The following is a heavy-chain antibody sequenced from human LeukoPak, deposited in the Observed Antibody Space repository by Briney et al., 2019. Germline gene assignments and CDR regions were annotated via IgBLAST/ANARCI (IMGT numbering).Heavy chain of an antibody. V-gene: IGHV1-69*05. CDR3: GSCYDFWSGYSPNYYLDV. CDR1: GGTFSSYA. J-gene: IGHJ6*03. CDR2: IIPIFGTA. D-gene: IGHD3-3*01. Sequence: SVKVSCKASGGTFSSYAISWVRQAPGQGLEWMGGIIPIFGTANYAQKFQGRVTITTDESTSTAYMELRSLRSEDTAVYYCGSCYDFWSGYSPNYYLDVWGKGTTVTVSS.